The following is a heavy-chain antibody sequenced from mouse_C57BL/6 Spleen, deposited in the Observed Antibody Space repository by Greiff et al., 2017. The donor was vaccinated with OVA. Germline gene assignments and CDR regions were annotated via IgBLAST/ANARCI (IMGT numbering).Heavy chain of an antibody. CDR1: GYTFTSYW. J-gene: IGHJ2*01. V-gene: IGHV1-50*01. D-gene: IGHD1-1*01. CDR2: IDPSDSYT. Sequence: VKLQQPGAELVKPGASVKLSCKASGYTFTSYWMQWVKQRPGQGLEWIGEIDPSDSYTNYNQKFKGKATLTVDTSSSTAYMQLSSLTSEDSAVYYCARGYYGSSWNYWGQGTTLTVSS. CDR3: ARGYYGSSWNY.